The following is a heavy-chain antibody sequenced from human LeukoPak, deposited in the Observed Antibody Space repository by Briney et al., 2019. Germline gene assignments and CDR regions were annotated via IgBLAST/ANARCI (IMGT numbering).Heavy chain of an antibody. Sequence: HPGGSLRLSCAASGFTVSSNYMSWVRQAPGKGLEWVSVIYSGGSTYYADSVKGRFTISRDNSKNTLYLRMNSLRAEDTAVYYCASGVVPDAFDIWGQGTMVTVSS. V-gene: IGHV3-66*01. CDR2: IYSGGST. J-gene: IGHJ3*02. CDR1: GFTVSSNY. D-gene: IGHD3-3*01. CDR3: ASGVVPDAFDI.